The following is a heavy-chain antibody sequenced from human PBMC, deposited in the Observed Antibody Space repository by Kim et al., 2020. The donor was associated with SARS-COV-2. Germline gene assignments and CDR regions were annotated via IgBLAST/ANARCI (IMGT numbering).Heavy chain of an antibody. CDR1: GYTFTSYA. CDR2: INAGNGNT. J-gene: IGHJ6*02. CDR3: ARDRGLLWFGPYGMDV. D-gene: IGHD3-10*01. V-gene: IGHV1-3*01. Sequence: ASVKVSCKASGYTFTSYAMHWVRQAPGQRLEWMGWINAGNGNTKYSQKFQGRVTITRDTSASTAYMELSSLRSEDTAVYYCARDRGLLWFGPYGMDVWGQGTTVTVSS.